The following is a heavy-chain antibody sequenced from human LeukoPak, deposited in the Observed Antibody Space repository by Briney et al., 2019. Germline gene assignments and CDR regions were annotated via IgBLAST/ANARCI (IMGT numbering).Heavy chain of an antibody. CDR2: ISAYNGNT. V-gene: IGHV1-18*04. Sequence: VASVKVSCKTSGYTFIGYYMHWVRQAPGQGLEWMGWISAYNGNTNYAQKLQGRVTMTTDTSTSTAYMELRSLRSDDTAVYYCARTQIDGYYFDYWGQGTLVTVSS. J-gene: IGHJ4*02. CDR1: GYTFIGYY. CDR3: ARTQIDGYYFDY. D-gene: IGHD6-25*01.